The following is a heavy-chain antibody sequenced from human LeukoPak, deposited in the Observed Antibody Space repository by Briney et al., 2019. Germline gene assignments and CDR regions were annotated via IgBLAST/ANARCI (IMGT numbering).Heavy chain of an antibody. V-gene: IGHV3-23*01. J-gene: IGHJ3*02. Sequence: GGSLRLSCAASGFTFSSYPMNWVRQSPERGLEWVSAISGTGGSTSYADSLKGRFTISKDNSKNTLYLQMSSLTAEDTAVYYCARECGRDYDDRAFDIWGQGTMVTVSS. CDR3: ARECGRDYDDRAFDI. D-gene: IGHD3-22*01. CDR1: GFTFSSYP. CDR2: ISGTGGST.